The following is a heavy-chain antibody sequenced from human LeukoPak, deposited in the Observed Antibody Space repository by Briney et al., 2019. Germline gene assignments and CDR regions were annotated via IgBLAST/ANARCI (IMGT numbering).Heavy chain of an antibody. CDR2: ISSSSSYI. D-gene: IGHD5-24*01. CDR1: GFTFSSYS. J-gene: IGHJ4*02. Sequence: GGSLRLSCAASGFTFSSYSMNWVRQAPGKGLEWVSSISSSSSYIYYADSVKGRFTFSRDNAKNSLYLQMNSLRAEDTAVYYCAKTCPACRDGYNLFDYWGQGTLVTVSS. V-gene: IGHV3-21*01. CDR3: AKTCPACRDGYNLFDY.